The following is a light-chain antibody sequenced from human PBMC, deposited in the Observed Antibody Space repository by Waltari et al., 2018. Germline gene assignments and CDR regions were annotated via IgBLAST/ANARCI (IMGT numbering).Light chain of an antibody. Sequence: QSALTQPASVSGSPGQSITLSCPGPSSDVGGYNYVSWYQQHPGKAPKLMIYEVSNRPSGVSNRFSGSKSGNTASLTISGLQAEDEADYYCSSYTSSSTLVFGTGTKVTVL. J-gene: IGLJ1*01. CDR3: SSYTSSSTLV. V-gene: IGLV2-14*01. CDR1: SSDVGGYNY. CDR2: EVS.